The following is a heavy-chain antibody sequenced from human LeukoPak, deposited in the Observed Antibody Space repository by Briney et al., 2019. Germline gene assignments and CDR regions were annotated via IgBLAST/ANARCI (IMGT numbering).Heavy chain of an antibody. CDR3: ARGYSSSSPSWFDP. J-gene: IGHJ5*02. Sequence: GASVKVSCKASGCTFSSYAIRWVRQAPGQGLEWMGGIIPIFCTANYAQKFQGRVTITTDESTSTAYMELSSLRSEDTAVYYCARGYSSSSPSWFDPWGQGTLVTVSS. V-gene: IGHV1-69*05. CDR2: IIPIFCTA. CDR1: GCTFSSYA. D-gene: IGHD6-6*01.